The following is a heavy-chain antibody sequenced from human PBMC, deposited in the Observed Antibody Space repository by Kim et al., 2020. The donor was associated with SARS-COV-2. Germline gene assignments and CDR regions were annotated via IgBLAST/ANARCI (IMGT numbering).Heavy chain of an antibody. Sequence: KYGGSVKGRFTISRYNARNSLYLQMNSLTAEDTAVYYCVTDGDFGKFDYWGQGTLVTVSS. V-gene: IGHV3-7*01. J-gene: IGHJ4*02. D-gene: IGHD2-21*02. CDR3: VTDGDFGKFDY.